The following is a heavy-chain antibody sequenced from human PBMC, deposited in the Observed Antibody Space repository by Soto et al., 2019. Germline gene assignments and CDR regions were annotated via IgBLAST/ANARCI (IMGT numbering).Heavy chain of an antibody. CDR3: ARDKHYDSSGYYWT. V-gene: IGHV1-69*13. J-gene: IGHJ5*02. CDR1: GGTFSSYA. CDR2: IIPIFGTA. Sequence: SVKVSCKASGGTFSSYAISWVRQAPGQGLEWMGGIIPIFGTANYAQKFQGRVTITADESTSTAYMELSSLRSEDTAVYYCARDKHYDSSGYYWTWGQGTLVTVSS. D-gene: IGHD3-22*01.